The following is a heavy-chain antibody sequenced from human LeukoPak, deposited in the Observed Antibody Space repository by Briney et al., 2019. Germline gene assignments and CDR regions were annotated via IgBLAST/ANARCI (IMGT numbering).Heavy chain of an antibody. D-gene: IGHD3-22*01. CDR3: ARDSDYYDSSGYLY. CDR1: GYTFTDYY. V-gene: IGHV1-2*02. Sequence: ASVKVSCKASGYTFTDYYMHWVRQAPGQGLEWMGWINPNSGGTNYAQKFQGRVTMTRDTSISTAYMELSRLRSDDTAVYYCARDSDYYDSSGYLYWGQGTLVTVSS. CDR2: INPNSGGT. J-gene: IGHJ4*02.